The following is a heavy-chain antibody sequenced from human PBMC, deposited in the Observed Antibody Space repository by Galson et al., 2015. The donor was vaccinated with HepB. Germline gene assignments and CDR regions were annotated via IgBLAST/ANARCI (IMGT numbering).Heavy chain of an antibody. CDR1: GFTFSRYS. CDR3: ARDRWEQQLVTTTLYYYYGMDV. CDR2: ISSSSSTI. V-gene: IGHV3-48*02. Sequence: SLRLSCAASGFTFSRYSMNWVRQAPGKGLEWVSYISSSSSTIYYADSVKGRFTISRDNAKNSLYLQMNSLRDEDTAVYYCARDRWEQQLVTTTLYYYYGMDVWGQGTTVTVSS. J-gene: IGHJ6*02. D-gene: IGHD6-13*01.